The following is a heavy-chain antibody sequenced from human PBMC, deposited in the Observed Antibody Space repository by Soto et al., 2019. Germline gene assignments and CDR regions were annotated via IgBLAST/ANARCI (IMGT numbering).Heavy chain of an antibody. CDR2: ISGSGDNK. D-gene: IGHD3-9*01. V-gene: IGHV3-23*01. Sequence: PGGSLRLSCAASGFAVSGNYMSWVRQAPGKGLEWVARISGSGDNKYYADSVKGRFAISRDNSKSTLYLQMNSLRGDDAAIYYCATDPNFYYDSAYFTSRWLDNWGQGTQVTVSS. CDR1: GFAVSGNY. J-gene: IGHJ4*02. CDR3: ATDPNFYYDSAYFTSRWLDN.